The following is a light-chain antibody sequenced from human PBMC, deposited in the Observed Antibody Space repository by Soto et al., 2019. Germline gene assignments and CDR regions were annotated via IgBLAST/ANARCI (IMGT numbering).Light chain of an antibody. CDR2: AAS. CDR1: QAISNY. Sequence: DIQMTQSPSAMSASVGDRVTITCRASQAISNYLAWFQQKPGKVPKRLLYAASSLQSGVPSRFSGSGSGTEFTLTISSLQPEDFASYFCLQYNGYPLTFGGGTKVEI. V-gene: IGKV1-17*03. CDR3: LQYNGYPLT. J-gene: IGKJ4*01.